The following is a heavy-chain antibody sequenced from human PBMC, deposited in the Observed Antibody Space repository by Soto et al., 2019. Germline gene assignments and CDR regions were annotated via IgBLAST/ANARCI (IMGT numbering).Heavy chain of an antibody. Sequence: QVHLVQSGAEVKKPGASVKVSCQGSGYAFTTYGITWVRQAPGQGIEWMGWISAHNGNTNYAQKLQGRVNVTRDTSTSTAYMELRSLRYDDTAVYYCARGRYGDYWGQGALVTVSS. J-gene: IGHJ4*02. CDR1: GYAFTTYG. D-gene: IGHD1-1*01. CDR2: ISAHNGNT. V-gene: IGHV1-18*01. CDR3: ARGRYGDY.